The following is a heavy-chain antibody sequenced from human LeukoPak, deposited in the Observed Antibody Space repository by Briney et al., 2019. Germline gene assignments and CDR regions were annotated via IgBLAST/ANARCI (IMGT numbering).Heavy chain of an antibody. CDR1: GFTFSSYG. J-gene: IGHJ4*02. CDR2: ISGSGGST. D-gene: IGHD6-13*01. V-gene: IGHV3-23*01. CDR3: ATSSWALDY. Sequence: GGSLRLSCAASGFTFSSYGMSWVRQAPGKGLEWVSAISGSGGSTYYADSVKGRFTISRDNAKNTLYLQMNSLRAEDTAVYYCATSSWALDYWGQGTLVTVSS.